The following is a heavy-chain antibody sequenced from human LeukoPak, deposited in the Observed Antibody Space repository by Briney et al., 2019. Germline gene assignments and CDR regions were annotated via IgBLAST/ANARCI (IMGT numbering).Heavy chain of an antibody. CDR2: INWNGGST. CDR1: GFTFDDRG. V-gene: IGHV3-20*04. Sequence: GGSLRLSCAASGFTFDDRGMLWVRQAPGKGLVWVSGINWNGGSTGYADSVKGRLTISRDNAKNSLYLQMNSLRAEDTALYYCARDKAHRYYYDSSGYYYDAFDIWGQGTMVTVSS. D-gene: IGHD3-22*01. J-gene: IGHJ3*02. CDR3: ARDKAHRYYYDSSGYYYDAFDI.